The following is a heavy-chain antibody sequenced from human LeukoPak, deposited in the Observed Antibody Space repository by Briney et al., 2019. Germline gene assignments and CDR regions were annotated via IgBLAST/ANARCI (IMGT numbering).Heavy chain of an antibody. J-gene: IGHJ4*02. V-gene: IGHV3-20*04. CDR1: GFTFDDYG. CDR2: INWNGGST. CDR3: ARDVTFGVVIGSFDY. D-gene: IGHD3-3*01. Sequence: GGPLRLSCAASGFTFDDYGMSWVRQAPGKGLEWVSGINWNGGSTGYADSVKGRFTISRDNAKNSLYLQMNSLRAEDTALYYCARDVTFGVVIGSFDYWGQGTLVTVSS.